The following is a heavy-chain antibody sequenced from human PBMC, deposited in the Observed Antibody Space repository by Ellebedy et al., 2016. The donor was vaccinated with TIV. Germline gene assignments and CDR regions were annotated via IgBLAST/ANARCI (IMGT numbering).Heavy chain of an antibody. V-gene: IGHV3-15*01. CDR2: IKRTADGGTT. CDR1: GFSLCDSW. D-gene: IGHD2/OR15-2a*01. J-gene: IGHJ4*02. Sequence: GESLKISCVASGFSLCDSWMTRVRQAQWNGLEWIRLIKRTADGGTTDYAAPVKGRFTLSKDDSKNTLYLQMNSLKTEDTAVYYCATSIGSTWGQGTLVNVSS. CDR3: ATSIGST.